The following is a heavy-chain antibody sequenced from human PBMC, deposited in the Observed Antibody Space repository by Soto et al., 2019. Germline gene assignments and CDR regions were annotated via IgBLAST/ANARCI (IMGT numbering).Heavy chain of an antibody. Sequence: EVQLLESGGNLVQPGGTLRLSCAAFGFIFSDYAMSWVRQAPGKGLEWVSLVRGNDDNAYYADSVKGRFTISRDNSRNTLYLQMNSLRAEDTVVYFCAKDWTHFDLWGQGTLVTVSS. CDR3: AKDWTHFDL. D-gene: IGHD3-3*01. V-gene: IGHV3-23*01. J-gene: IGHJ5*02. CDR1: GFIFSDYA. CDR2: VRGNDDNA.